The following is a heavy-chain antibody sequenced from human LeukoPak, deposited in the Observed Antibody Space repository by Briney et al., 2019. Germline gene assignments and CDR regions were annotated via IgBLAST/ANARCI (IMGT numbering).Heavy chain of an antibody. J-gene: IGHJ4*02. Sequence: PGGSLRLSCAASGFTFSSYEMNWVRQAPGKGLEWVGFIRSKAYGGTTEYAASVKGRFTISRDDSKSIAYLQMNSLKTEDTAVYYCTSSYYDFWSGYTPLGYWGQGTLVTVSS. CDR3: TSSYYDFWSGYTPLGY. CDR1: GFTFSSYE. CDR2: IRSKAYGGTT. D-gene: IGHD3-3*01. V-gene: IGHV3-49*04.